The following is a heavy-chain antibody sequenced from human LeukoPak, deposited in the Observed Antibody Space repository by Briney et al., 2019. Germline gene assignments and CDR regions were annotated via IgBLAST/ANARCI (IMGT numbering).Heavy chain of an antibody. CDR1: GYPFTGYY. V-gene: IGHV1-2*02. CDR3: ARDLMSSWYISDDY. Sequence: EASVKVYCKASGYPFTGYYMHWVRQDPGQGLEWMGWINPNSGGTNYAQKFQGRVTMTRDTSISTAYMELSRLRSDDTAVYYCARDLMSSWYISDDYWGQGTLVTVSS. CDR2: INPNSGGT. D-gene: IGHD6-13*01. J-gene: IGHJ4*02.